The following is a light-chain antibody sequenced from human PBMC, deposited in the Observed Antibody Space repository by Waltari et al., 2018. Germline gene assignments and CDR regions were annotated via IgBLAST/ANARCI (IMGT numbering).Light chain of an antibody. CDR2: EVS. Sequence: QSDLTQPASVSGSPGQSVTISCTATRRAVGRYTFSSWYQQYPGKAPKVMIYEVSKRPSGVSNRYSGSKSGNTASLTISGLQAEDEADYYCCSYASTSNSVVFGGGTKLTVL. CDR1: RRAVGRYTF. V-gene: IGLV2-23*02. CDR3: CSYASTSNSVV. J-gene: IGLJ2*01.